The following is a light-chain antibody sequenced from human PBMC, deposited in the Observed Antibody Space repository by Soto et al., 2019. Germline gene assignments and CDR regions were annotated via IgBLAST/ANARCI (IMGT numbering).Light chain of an antibody. Sequence: QSALTQPASVSGSPGQSIAISCTGTSSDVGSYNSVSLYQQYPGKAPKLMIHDVNNRPSGISDRFSGSKSGNTASLTISGLQADDEADYYCSSFTSSTSYVFGTGTKVTVL. CDR2: DVN. CDR1: SSDVGSYNS. V-gene: IGLV2-14*03. CDR3: SSFTSSTSYV. J-gene: IGLJ1*01.